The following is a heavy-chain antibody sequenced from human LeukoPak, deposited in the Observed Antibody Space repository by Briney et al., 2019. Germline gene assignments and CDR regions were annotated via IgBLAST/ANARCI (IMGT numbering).Heavy chain of an antibody. J-gene: IGHJ5*02. CDR1: GGSFSGYY. Sequence: PSETLSLTCAVYGGSFSGYYWSWIRQPPGKGLEWIGEINHSGSTNYNPSLKSRVTISVDTSKNQFSPKLSSVTAADTAVYYCARGPRATVTRWFDPWGQGTLVTVSS. CDR3: ARGPRATVTRWFDP. D-gene: IGHD4-17*01. V-gene: IGHV4-34*01. CDR2: INHSGST.